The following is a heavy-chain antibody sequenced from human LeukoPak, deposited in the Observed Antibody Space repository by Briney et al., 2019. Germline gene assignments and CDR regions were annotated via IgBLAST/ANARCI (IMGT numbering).Heavy chain of an antibody. CDR1: EFTFSSYA. CDR3: ARDLGDYQLLYVDY. V-gene: IGHV3-23*01. Sequence: GGSLGLSCAASEFTFSSYAMTWVRQAPGKGLEWVSGITGNGGGTHYADSVKGRFTISRDNSNNTVYLQVNSVRPEDTAVYYCARDLGDYQLLYVDYWGQGTLVTVSS. D-gene: IGHD2-2*02. CDR2: ITGNGGGT. J-gene: IGHJ4*02.